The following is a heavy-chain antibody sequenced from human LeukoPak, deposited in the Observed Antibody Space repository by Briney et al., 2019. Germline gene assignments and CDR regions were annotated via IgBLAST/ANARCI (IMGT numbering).Heavy chain of an antibody. J-gene: IGHJ4*02. V-gene: IGHV4-59*01. CDR1: GGSISSYY. CDR3: ARGTRSSGLYY. Sequence: SETLSLTCSVSGGSISSYYWSWIRQPPGKGLEWIGYIFYSGSTNYNPSLKSRVTMSVDRSKNQFSLKLSSLTAADTAVYYCARGTRSSGLYYWGQGILVTVSS. CDR2: IFYSGST. D-gene: IGHD3-10*01.